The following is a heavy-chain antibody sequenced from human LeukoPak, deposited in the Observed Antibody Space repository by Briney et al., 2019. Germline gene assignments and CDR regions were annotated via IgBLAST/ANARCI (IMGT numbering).Heavy chain of an antibody. CDR2: ISGSGGST. V-gene: IGHV3-23*01. CDR3: AKPLNAALVRITIFGVVNPEERGGAFDI. D-gene: IGHD3-3*01. CDR1: GFTFSTYW. Sequence: GGSLRLSCAASGFTFSTYWMHWVRQAPGKGLEWVSAISGSGGSTYYADSVKGRFTISRDNSKNTLYLQMNSLRAEDTAVYYCAKPLNAALVRITIFGVVNPEERGGAFDIWGQGTMVTVSS. J-gene: IGHJ3*02.